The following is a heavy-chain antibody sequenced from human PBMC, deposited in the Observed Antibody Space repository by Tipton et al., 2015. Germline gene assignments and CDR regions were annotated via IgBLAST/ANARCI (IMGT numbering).Heavy chain of an antibody. CDR2: IYPADSGT. J-gene: IGHJ3*01. Sequence: QLVQSGAEVKKPGESLKISCKASGYSFPIYWIAWVRQMPGKGLDWMGMIYPADSGTRYSPSFQGQVTISADTSISTAYLHWSSLKASDTAMYYCARRGLDDGFDLWGQGTMVTVSS. CDR1: GYSFPIYW. V-gene: IGHV5-51*01. CDR3: ARRGLDDGFDL.